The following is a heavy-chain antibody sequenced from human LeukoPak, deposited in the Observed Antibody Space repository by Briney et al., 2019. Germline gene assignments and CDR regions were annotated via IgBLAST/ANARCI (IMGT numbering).Heavy chain of an antibody. Sequence: SGESLRLSCAASGFTLSDYYMYWIRQAPGKGLEWVSYISSGGSSMYYADSVKGRFAISRDNAKNSLYLQLNSLRAEDTAVYYCARGSLSHHYYYCYMDVWGKGTTVTVSS. CDR3: ARGSLSHHYYYCYMDV. D-gene: IGHD3-9*01. V-gene: IGHV3-11*01. CDR2: ISSGGSSM. CDR1: GFTLSDYY. J-gene: IGHJ6*03.